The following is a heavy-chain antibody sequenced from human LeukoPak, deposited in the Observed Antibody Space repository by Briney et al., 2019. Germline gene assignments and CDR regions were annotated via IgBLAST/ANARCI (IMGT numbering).Heavy chain of an antibody. CDR3: AREPTLGEYYFDY. V-gene: IGHV3-30-3*01. CDR1: GFTFSSYA. J-gene: IGHJ4*02. D-gene: IGHD3-10*02. CDR2: ISYDGSNK. Sequence: GRSLRLSCAASGFTFSSYAMHWVRQAPGKGLEWVAVISYDGSNKYYADSVKGRFTISRDNSKNTLYLQMNSLRAEDTAVYYCAREPTLGEYYFDYWGQGTLVTVSS.